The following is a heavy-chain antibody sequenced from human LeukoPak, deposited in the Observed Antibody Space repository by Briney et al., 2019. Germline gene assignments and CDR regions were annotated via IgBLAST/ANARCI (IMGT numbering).Heavy chain of an antibody. Sequence: ASVKVSCTASGYTFTSYDINWVRQATGQGLEWMGWMNPNSGNTGYAQKFQGRVTMTRNTSISTAYMELSSLRSEDTAVYYCARDSDFWSGHYYFDYWGQGTLVTVSS. V-gene: IGHV1-8*01. CDR2: MNPNSGNT. J-gene: IGHJ4*02. CDR3: ARDSDFWSGHYYFDY. D-gene: IGHD3-3*01. CDR1: GYTFTSYD.